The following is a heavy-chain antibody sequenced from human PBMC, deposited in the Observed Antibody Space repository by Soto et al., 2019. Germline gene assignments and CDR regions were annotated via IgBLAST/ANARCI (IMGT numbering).Heavy chain of an antibody. CDR1: GYTFTSYG. Sequence: ASVKVSCKASGYTFTSYGIHWVRQAPGQRLEWTGWINAGNGNTKYSEKFKDRVTITRDTSASTAYLELSSLRSEDTAVYYCARDPNDSSAYYHHYYYGMDVWGQGTTVTVSS. CDR3: ARDPNDSSAYYHHYYYGMDV. J-gene: IGHJ6*02. CDR2: INAGNGNT. D-gene: IGHD3-22*01. V-gene: IGHV1-3*01.